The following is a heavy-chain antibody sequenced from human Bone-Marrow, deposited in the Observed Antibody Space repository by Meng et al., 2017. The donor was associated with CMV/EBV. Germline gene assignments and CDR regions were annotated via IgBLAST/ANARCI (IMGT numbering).Heavy chain of an antibody. Sequence: SCKASGFTFSSYAMSWVRQAPGKGLEWVSAISGSGGSTYYADSVKGRFTISRDNSKNTLYLQMNSLRAEDTAVYYCAKDYCSSTSCPSEDYWYFDLWGRGTLVTVSS. CDR3: AKDYCSSTSCPSEDYWYFDL. D-gene: IGHD2-2*01. J-gene: IGHJ2*01. CDR2: ISGSGGST. V-gene: IGHV3-23*01. CDR1: GFTFSSYA.